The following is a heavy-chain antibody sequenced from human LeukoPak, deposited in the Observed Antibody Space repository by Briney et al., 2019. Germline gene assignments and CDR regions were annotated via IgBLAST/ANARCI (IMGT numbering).Heavy chain of an antibody. Sequence: GGSLRLSCAASGFTLSTFDMNWVRQAPGKGLEWVSSISTSSRYRYYRDSVKGRFTISRDDAKNSLYLQMNSLTVEDTAVYYCARADCSGSTCYLRHSWFDPWGQGTLVTVYS. J-gene: IGHJ5*02. V-gene: IGHV3-21*06. CDR1: GFTLSTFD. CDR3: ARADCSGSTCYLRHSWFDP. D-gene: IGHD2-2*01. CDR2: ISTSSRYR.